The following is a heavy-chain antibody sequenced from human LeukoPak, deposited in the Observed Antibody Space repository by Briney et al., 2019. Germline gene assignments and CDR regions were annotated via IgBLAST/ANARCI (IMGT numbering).Heavy chain of an antibody. CDR1: GFTFSSHW. CDR3: AREDASGSYYRSLDY. V-gene: IGHV3-21*01. Sequence: PGGSLRLSCAASGFTFSSHWMHWVRQAPGKGLVWVSSITISSRYIYYADSVKGRFTISRDNAKNSLFLHMNSLRAEDTAGYYCAREDASGSYYRSLDYWGQGTLVTVSS. CDR2: ITISSRYI. D-gene: IGHD3-10*01. J-gene: IGHJ4*02.